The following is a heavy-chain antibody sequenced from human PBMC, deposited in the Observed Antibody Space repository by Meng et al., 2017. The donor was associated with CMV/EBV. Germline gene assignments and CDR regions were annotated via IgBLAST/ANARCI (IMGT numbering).Heavy chain of an antibody. D-gene: IGHD6-6*01. J-gene: IGHJ6*02. Sequence: GESLKISCAASGFTFSSYSMNWVRQAPGKGLEWVSSISSSSSYIYYADSVKGRFTIPRDNPKNSLYLQMNSLRAEDTAVYYCARGGGWSSSSDWGDYYYYGMDVWGQGTTVTVSS. CDR2: ISSSSSYI. CDR1: GFTFSSYS. V-gene: IGHV3-21*01. CDR3: ARGGGWSSSSDWGDYYYYGMDV.